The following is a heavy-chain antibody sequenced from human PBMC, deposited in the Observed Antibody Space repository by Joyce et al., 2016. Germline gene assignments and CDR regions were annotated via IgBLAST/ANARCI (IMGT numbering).Heavy chain of an antibody. CDR1: GFTVESHV. V-gene: IGHV3-33*01. CDR3: ARVPRFDTWYFDL. D-gene: IGHD3-10*01. J-gene: IGHJ2*01. CDR2: IWYDGSEK. Sequence: QVQLVESGGGVVQPGRSLRISCAATGFTVESHVVHWVRQAPGKGLEWVAVIWYDGSEKYYTESVKGRFTISRDISENTLSLQMDSLRVEDTAVYYCARVPRFDTWYFDLWGRGTLVTVSS.